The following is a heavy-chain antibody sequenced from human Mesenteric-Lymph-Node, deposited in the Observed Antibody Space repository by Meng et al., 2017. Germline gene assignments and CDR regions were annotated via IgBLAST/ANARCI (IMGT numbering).Heavy chain of an antibody. D-gene: IGHD3-22*01. V-gene: IGHV3-48*03. CDR2: ISSSGSTI. CDR1: GFTFSSYE. Sequence: GESLKISCAASGFTFSSYEMNWVRQAPGKGLEWVSYISSSGSTIYYADSVKGRFTISRDNAKNSLYLQMNSLRAEDTAVYYCARIPRITYYYDSSYYFDYWGQGTLVTVSS. CDR3: ARIPRITYYYDSSYYFDY. J-gene: IGHJ4*02.